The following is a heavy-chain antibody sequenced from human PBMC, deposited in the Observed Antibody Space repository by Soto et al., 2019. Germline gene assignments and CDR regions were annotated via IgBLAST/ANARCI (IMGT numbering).Heavy chain of an antibody. Sequence: PGGSLRLSCAASGFTFTIFAMSWVRQSPGKGLEWVSTISGSGGSTYYADAVKGRFTISRDNSMVTLYLQLNSLRTEDTAVYYCTKRVVVAATSSGKGNYFDHWGQGKLVTVSS. D-gene: IGHD2-15*01. V-gene: IGHV3-23*01. CDR2: ISGSGGST. J-gene: IGHJ4*02. CDR1: GFTFTIFA. CDR3: TKRVVVAATSSGKGNYFDH.